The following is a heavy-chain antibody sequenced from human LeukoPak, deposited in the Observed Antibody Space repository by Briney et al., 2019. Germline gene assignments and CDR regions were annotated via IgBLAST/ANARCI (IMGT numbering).Heavy chain of an antibody. CDR1: GFTVSSNY. V-gene: IGHV3-53*01. J-gene: IGHJ4*02. D-gene: IGHD3-10*01. Sequence: GGSLRLSCAASGFTVSSNYMSWVRQAPGKGLEWVSVIYSDGSTSYADSVKGRFTISRDNSKNTLYLQLNSLRAEDTAVYYCARVPQLLWFGEVIPYWGQGTLVTVSS. CDR3: ARVPQLLWFGEVIPY. CDR2: IYSDGST.